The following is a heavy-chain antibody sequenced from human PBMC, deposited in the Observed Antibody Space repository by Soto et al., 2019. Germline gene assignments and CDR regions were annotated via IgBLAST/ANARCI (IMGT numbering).Heavy chain of an antibody. J-gene: IGHJ3*02. CDR2: IDPIDSYI. CDR1: GHTFTSYW. D-gene: IGHD3-9*01. V-gene: IGHV5-10-1*01. Sequence: PGESLKISCKGSGHTFTSYWISWVRQMPGKGLEWMGRIDPIDSYIDYSPSFQGHVTLSTDKSINTAYLQWNSLKASDTAMYYCVILTFDTGLDICGQGTMVTLSS. CDR3: VILTFDTGLDI.